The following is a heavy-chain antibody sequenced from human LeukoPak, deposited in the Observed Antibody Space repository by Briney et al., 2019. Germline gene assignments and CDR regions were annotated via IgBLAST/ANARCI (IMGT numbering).Heavy chain of an antibody. CDR3: ARELPGYDAFDI. CDR2: IYYSGST. Sequence: KPSETLSLTCTVSGGSISSYYWSWIRQPPGKGLEWIGYIYYSGSTNYNPSLKRRVTISVDTSKNQFSLKLSSVTAAGTAVYYCARELPGYDAFDIWGQGTMVTVSS. CDR1: GGSISSYY. D-gene: IGHD2-21*02. J-gene: IGHJ3*02. V-gene: IGHV4-59*01.